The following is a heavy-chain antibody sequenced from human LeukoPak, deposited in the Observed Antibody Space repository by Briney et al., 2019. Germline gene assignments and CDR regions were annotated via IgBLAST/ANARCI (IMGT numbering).Heavy chain of an antibody. Sequence: GASVKVSCKASGGTFSSYAISWVRQAPGQGLEWMGRIIPILGIANYAQKFQGRVTITADKSTSTAYMELSSLRSEDTAVYYCARDMGDHRGPYYFDYWGQGTLVTVSS. V-gene: IGHV1-69*04. CDR3: ARDMGDHRGPYYFDY. CDR1: GGTFSSYA. J-gene: IGHJ4*02. D-gene: IGHD2-21*02. CDR2: IIPILGIA.